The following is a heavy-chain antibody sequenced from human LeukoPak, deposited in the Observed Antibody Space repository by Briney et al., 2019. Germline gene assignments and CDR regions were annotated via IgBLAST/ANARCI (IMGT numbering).Heavy chain of an antibody. J-gene: IGHJ6*03. CDR2: INSEGSST. CDR3: AREGSYGPYYYYYYMDV. CDR1: GFTFNSYG. Sequence: GGSLRLPCAASGFTFNSYGMHWVRQAPGKGLVWVSRINSEGSSTSYADSVKGRFTISRDNAKDTLYLQMNSLRAEDTAVYYCAREGSYGPYYYYYYMDVWGKGTTVTVSS. V-gene: IGHV3-74*01. D-gene: IGHD4-17*01.